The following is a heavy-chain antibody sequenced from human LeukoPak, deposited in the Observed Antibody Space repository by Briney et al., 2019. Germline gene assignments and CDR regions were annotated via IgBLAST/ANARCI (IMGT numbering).Heavy chain of an antibody. V-gene: IGHV4-59*01. CDR3: ARDRNYDSTYGMDV. J-gene: IGHJ6*02. Sequence: PSETLSLTCTVSGGSIRSYYWSWIRQPPGKGLEWIGYIYYSGSTNYNPSLKSRVTISVDTSKNQFSLKLSSVTAADTAVYYCARDRNYDSTYGMDVWGQGTTVTVSS. D-gene: IGHD3-22*01. CDR2: IYYSGST. CDR1: GGSIRSYY.